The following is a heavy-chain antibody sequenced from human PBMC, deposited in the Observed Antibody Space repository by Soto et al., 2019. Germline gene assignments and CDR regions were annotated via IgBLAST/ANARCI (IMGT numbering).Heavy chain of an antibody. D-gene: IGHD6-19*01. CDR2: ISYSGST. Sequence: QVQLQESGPGLVKPSETLSLTCTVSGVSISTYYWSWVRQPPGKGLEWVGYISYSGSTSGNPSLKSRVTISVDTDNNQLSLKMTSVTAADTAVYYCARHLRGGGLGHFDDYGLDVWGQGTTVTVSS. J-gene: IGHJ6*02. CDR1: GVSISTYY. CDR3: ARHLRGGGLGHFDDYGLDV. V-gene: IGHV4-59*08.